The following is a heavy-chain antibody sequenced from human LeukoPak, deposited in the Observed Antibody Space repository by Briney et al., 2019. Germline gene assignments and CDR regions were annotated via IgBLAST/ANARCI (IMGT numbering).Heavy chain of an antibody. J-gene: IGHJ4*02. D-gene: IGHD3-22*01. CDR1: GGSISGYY. V-gene: IGHV4-59*08. CDR3: ARHYYDRSDSYSFDY. CDR2: IFSSGST. Sequence: SGTLSLTCTVSGGSISGYYWSWIRQPPGKGLEWIGYIFSSGSTNYNPSLKSRVTISEDTSVNQFSLKLSSVTAADTAVYYCARHYYDRSDSYSFDYWGQGTLVTVSS.